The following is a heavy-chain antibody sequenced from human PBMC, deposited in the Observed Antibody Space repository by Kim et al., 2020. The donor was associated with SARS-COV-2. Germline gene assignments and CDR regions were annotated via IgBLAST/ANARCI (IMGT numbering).Heavy chain of an antibody. J-gene: IGHJ4*02. V-gene: IGHV4-34*01. CDR1: GGSFSGYY. Sequence: SETLSLTCPVYGGSFSGYYWSWIRQPPGKGLEWIGEINHSGSTNYNPSLKSRVTISVDTSKNQFSLKLSSVTAADTAVYYCARGPRTTVTMIVVQFGFDYWGQGTLVTVSS. CDR2: INHSGST. D-gene: IGHD3-22*01. CDR3: ARGPRTTVTMIVVQFGFDY.